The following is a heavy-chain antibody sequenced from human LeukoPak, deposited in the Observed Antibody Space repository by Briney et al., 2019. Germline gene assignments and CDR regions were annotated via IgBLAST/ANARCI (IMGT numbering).Heavy chain of an antibody. J-gene: IGHJ5*02. CDR3: AKLGIVVVVAATTWFDP. CDR1: GLTFSSYA. V-gene: IGHV3-23*01. D-gene: IGHD2-15*01. Sequence: GGSLRLSCAASGLTFSSYAMSWVRQAPGKGLEWVLAISGSGGSTYYADSVKGRFTISRDNSKNTLYLQMNSLRAEDTAVYYCAKLGIVVVVAATTWFDPWGQGTLVTVSS. CDR2: ISGSGGST.